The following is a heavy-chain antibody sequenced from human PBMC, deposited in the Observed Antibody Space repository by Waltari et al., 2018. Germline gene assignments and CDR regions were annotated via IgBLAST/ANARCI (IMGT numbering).Heavy chain of an antibody. Sequence: QVQLVQSGAEVKKTGSSVTVSCKASGGTFGSYTLRGVRQAPGQGLEWMGRIIPNLGIANYAQKFQGRVTITADKSTSTAYMELSSLRSEDTAVYYCARDGAAGSGPWGQGTLVTVSS. V-gene: IGHV1-69*08. D-gene: IGHD6-13*01. CDR3: ARDGAAGSGP. J-gene: IGHJ5*02. CDR2: IIPNLGIA. CDR1: GGTFGSYT.